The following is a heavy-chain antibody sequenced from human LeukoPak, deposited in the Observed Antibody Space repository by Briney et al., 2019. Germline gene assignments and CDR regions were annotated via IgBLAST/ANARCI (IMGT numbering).Heavy chain of an antibody. J-gene: IGHJ3*02. D-gene: IGHD2-2*01. CDR3: ATYCSSTSCYRDDAFDI. CDR1: GYTFTSYG. V-gene: IGHV1-18*01. Sequence: GASVKVSCKASGYTFTSYGISWVRQAPGQGLEWMGWISAYNGNTNYAQKLQGRVTMTTDTSTSTAYMELRSPRSDDTAVYYCATYCSSTSCYRDDAFDIWGQGTMVTVSS. CDR2: ISAYNGNT.